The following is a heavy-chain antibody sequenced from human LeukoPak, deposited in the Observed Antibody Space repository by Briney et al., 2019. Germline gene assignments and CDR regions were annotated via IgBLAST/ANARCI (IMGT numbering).Heavy chain of an antibody. CDR2: IYPGDSDT. D-gene: IGHD3-3*01. Sequence: GESLKISCKGSGYRFTSYWIGWVRQMPGKGLEWMGIIYPGDSDTRYSPSFQGQVTISADKSISTAYLQWSSLKASDTAMYYCARRAAVLRFLEWSRHAFDIWGQGTMVTVSS. CDR1: GYRFTSYW. J-gene: IGHJ3*02. V-gene: IGHV5-51*01. CDR3: ARRAAVLRFLEWSRHAFDI.